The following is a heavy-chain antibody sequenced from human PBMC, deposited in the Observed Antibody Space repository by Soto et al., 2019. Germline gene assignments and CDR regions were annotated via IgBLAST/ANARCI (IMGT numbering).Heavy chain of an antibody. D-gene: IGHD3-9*01. CDR1: GFTFSSYA. CDR3: AKIRYYDILTGYRYYFDY. CDR2: ISGSGGST. J-gene: IGHJ4*02. Sequence: LRLSCAASGFTFSSYAMSWVRQAPGKGLEWVSAISGSGGSTYYADSVKGRFTISRDNSKNTLYLQMNSLRAEDTAVYYCAKIRYYDILTGYRYYFDYWGQGTLVTVSS. V-gene: IGHV3-23*01.